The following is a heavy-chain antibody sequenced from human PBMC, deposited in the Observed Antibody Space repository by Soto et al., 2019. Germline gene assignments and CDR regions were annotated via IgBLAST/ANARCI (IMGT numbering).Heavy chain of an antibody. CDR2: ISYDGSNK. Sequence: QVQLVESGGGVVQPGRSLRLSCAASGFTSSRNAMHWVRQAPGKGLEWVAVISYDGSNKYYADSVKGRFTISRDNSKNTLYLQMNSLRAEDTAVYYCARGDSGSHEWGQGTLVTVSS. J-gene: IGHJ4*02. CDR3: ARGDSGSHE. CDR1: GFTSSRNA. D-gene: IGHD1-26*01. V-gene: IGHV3-30-3*01.